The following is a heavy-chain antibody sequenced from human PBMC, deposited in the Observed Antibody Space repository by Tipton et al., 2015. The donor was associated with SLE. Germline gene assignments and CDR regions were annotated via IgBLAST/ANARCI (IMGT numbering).Heavy chain of an antibody. D-gene: IGHD6-19*01. Sequence: SLRLSCAASGFTFDDYAMHWVRQAPGKGLEWVSGISWNSGSIGYADSVKGRFTISRDNAKNSLYLQMNSLRAEDMALYYCAKGDSSGWRAGAFDIWGQGTTVTVSS. V-gene: IGHV3-9*03. J-gene: IGHJ3*02. CDR2: ISWNSGSI. CDR3: AKGDSSGWRAGAFDI. CDR1: GFTFDDYA.